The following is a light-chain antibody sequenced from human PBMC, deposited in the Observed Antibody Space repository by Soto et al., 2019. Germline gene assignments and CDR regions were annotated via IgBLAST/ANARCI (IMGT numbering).Light chain of an antibody. CDR1: SSDVSAYDY. J-gene: IGLJ1*01. V-gene: IGLV2-8*01. CDR3: SSYAGSSNV. CDR2: EVN. Sequence: QSALTQPRSVSGSPGQSVTISCTGTSSDVSAYDYVSWYQHRPGKPPKLMIYEVNKRPSGVPDRFSGSKSGNTASLTVSGLQAEDEADYYCSSYAGSSNVFGTGTKLTVL.